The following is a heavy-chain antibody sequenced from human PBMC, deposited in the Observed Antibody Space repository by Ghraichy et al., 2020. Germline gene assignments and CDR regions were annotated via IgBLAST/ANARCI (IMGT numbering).Heavy chain of an antibody. CDR2: ISSSSSYI. CDR3: ARRHRYPGPYSSSWDPFDY. Sequence: GGSLRLSCAASGFTFSSYSMNWVRQAPGKGLEWVSSISSSSSYIYYADSVKGRFTISRDNAKNSLYLQMNSLRAEDTAVYYCARRHRYPGPYSSSWDPFDYWGQGTLVTVSS. CDR1: GFTFSSYS. J-gene: IGHJ4*02. V-gene: IGHV3-21*01. D-gene: IGHD6-13*01.